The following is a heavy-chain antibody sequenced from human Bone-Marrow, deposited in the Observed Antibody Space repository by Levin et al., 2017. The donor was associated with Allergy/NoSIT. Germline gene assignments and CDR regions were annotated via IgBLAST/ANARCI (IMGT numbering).Heavy chain of an antibody. CDR1: GFSFSNSW. CDR2: MNGDGNEK. J-gene: IGHJ3*02. CDR3: ARDFSTQYSSGWFDAFDS. Sequence: QAGGSLRLSCAASGFSFSNSWMNWVRQAPGKGLEWVANMNGDGNEKSYVDSVKARFTISRDNAKNSLYLQMNSLRAEDTAVYYCARDFSTQYSSGWFDAFDSWGQGTLVTVSS. V-gene: IGHV3-7*01. D-gene: IGHD6-19*01.